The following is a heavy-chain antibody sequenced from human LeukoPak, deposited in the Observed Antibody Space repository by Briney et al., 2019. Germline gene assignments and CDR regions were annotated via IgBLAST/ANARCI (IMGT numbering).Heavy chain of an antibody. Sequence: PSQTLSLTCTVSGGSISSSSYYWGWIRQPPGKGLEWIGRIYYSWSTYYNPSLKSRVTISVDTSKNQFSLKLSSVTAADTAVYYCARGYSGSHDYWGQGTLVTVSS. D-gene: IGHD1-26*01. J-gene: IGHJ4*02. CDR3: ARGYSGSHDY. V-gene: IGHV4-39*01. CDR2: IYYSWST. CDR1: GGSISSSSYY.